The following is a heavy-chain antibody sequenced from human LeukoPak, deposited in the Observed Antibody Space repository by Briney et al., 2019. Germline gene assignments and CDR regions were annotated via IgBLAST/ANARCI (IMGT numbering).Heavy chain of an antibody. Sequence: ASVKVSCKASGYTFTSYAMHWVRQAPGQRLEWMGWINAGNGNTKYSQKFQGRVTMTTDTSTSTAYMELRSLRSDDTAVYYCARDVGTTPHYYYYGMDVWGQGTTVTVSS. CDR2: INAGNGNT. V-gene: IGHV1-3*01. D-gene: IGHD1-7*01. CDR1: GYTFTSYA. J-gene: IGHJ6*02. CDR3: ARDVGTTPHYYYYGMDV.